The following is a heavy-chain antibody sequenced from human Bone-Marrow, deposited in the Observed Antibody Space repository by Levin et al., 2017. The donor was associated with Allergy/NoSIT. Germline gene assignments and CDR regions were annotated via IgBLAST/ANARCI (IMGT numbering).Heavy chain of an antibody. J-gene: IGHJ6*03. CDR1: GYSFTSYW. D-gene: IGHD5-18*01. CDR3: ARHLGIQLHNYYYYYYMDV. CDR2: IYPGDSDT. V-gene: IGHV5-51*01. Sequence: GESLKISCKGSGYSFTSYWIGWVRQMPGKGLEWMGIIYPGDSDTRYSPSFQGQVTISADKSISTAYLQWSSLKASDTAMYYCARHLGIQLHNYYYYYYMDVWGKGTTVTVSS.